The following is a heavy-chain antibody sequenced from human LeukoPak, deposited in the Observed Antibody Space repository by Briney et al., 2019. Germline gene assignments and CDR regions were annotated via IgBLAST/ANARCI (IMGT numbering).Heavy chain of an antibody. CDR1: GFSLSSNS. V-gene: IGHV3-21*01. CDR3: ARVMTYYYVLDV. J-gene: IGHJ6*02. D-gene: IGHD2-21*02. CDR2: ISSTSSYI. Sequence: GGSLRLSCAASGFSLSSNSMNWVRQAPGKGLQWVASISSTSSYIYYADSVKGRFTISRDNAKNAVYLQMNSLRAEDTAVYYCARVMTYYYVLDVWGQGTTVTVSS.